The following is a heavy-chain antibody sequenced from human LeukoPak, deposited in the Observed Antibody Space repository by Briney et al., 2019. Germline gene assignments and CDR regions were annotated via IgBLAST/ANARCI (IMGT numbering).Heavy chain of an antibody. CDR2: INPSGGST. D-gene: IGHD5-12*01. CDR1: GYTFTSYY. Sequence: GAAVKVSCKASGYTFTSYYMHWVRQAPGQGLEWMGIINPSGGSTSYAQKFQGRVTMTRDMSTSTVYMELSSLRSEDTAVYYCARVLGGYDKPFDYWGQGTLVTVSS. J-gene: IGHJ4*02. CDR3: ARVLGGYDKPFDY. V-gene: IGHV1-46*01.